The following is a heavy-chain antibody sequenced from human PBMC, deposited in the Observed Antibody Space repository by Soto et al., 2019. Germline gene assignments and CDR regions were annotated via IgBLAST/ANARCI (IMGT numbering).Heavy chain of an antibody. V-gene: IGHV3-30*18. Sequence: QVQLVESGGGVVQPGRSLRLSCAASGFTFSSYGMHWVRQAPGKGLEWVAVISYDGSNKYYADSVKGRFTISRDNSKNALYLKMNSLRAKDTAVYYCAKDHSWDGSGSPDFDYWGQGTLVTVSS. CDR2: ISYDGSNK. D-gene: IGHD3-10*01. CDR3: AKDHSWDGSGSPDFDY. CDR1: GFTFSSYG. J-gene: IGHJ4*02.